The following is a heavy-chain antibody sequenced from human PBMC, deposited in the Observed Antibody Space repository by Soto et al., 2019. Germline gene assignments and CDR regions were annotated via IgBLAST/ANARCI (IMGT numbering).Heavy chain of an antibody. Sequence: SETLSLTCTVSGGSISKSSYYWGWVRLPPGKGLEWIGSIYYSGNTYYNPSLKSRVTISVDTSKNQFSLRLSSVTAADTAVYYCARQAAEYSGGWYGDFDYWGQGTLVTVS. CDR2: IYYSGNT. V-gene: IGHV4-39*01. CDR3: ARQAAEYSGGWYGDFDY. D-gene: IGHD6-19*01. J-gene: IGHJ4*02. CDR1: GGSISKSSYY.